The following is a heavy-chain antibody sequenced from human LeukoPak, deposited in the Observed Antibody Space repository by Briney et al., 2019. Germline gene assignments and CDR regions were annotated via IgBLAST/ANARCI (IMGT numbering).Heavy chain of an antibody. Sequence: PSETLSLTCTVSGGSIRSYHWSWXXQPAGKGLEWVGLIYTSGNTKYNSSLKSRVSMSVDTSKNQFSLKLRSVTAADTAVYFCASLGSGRFFDLWGRGTLVTVSS. CDR2: IYTSGNT. D-gene: IGHD3-16*01. CDR3: ASLGSGRFFDL. J-gene: IGHJ2*01. CDR1: GGSIRSYH. V-gene: IGHV4-4*07.